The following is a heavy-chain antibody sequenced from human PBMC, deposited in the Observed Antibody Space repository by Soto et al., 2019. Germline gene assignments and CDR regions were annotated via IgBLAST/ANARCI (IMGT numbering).Heavy chain of an antibody. Sequence: EVQLVDSGGGLVQHGGSLRLSCAASGFRFRDYWMYWVRQPPGKGLEWVANIKQDGSEKYYVDSVKGRFTISRDNARNSLFLQMDSLRAEHTAVYFCARVITMGGYWGQGTLVTVSS. V-gene: IGHV3-7*01. CDR2: IKQDGSEK. CDR3: ARVITMGGY. J-gene: IGHJ4*02. CDR1: GFRFRDYW. D-gene: IGHD3-16*01.